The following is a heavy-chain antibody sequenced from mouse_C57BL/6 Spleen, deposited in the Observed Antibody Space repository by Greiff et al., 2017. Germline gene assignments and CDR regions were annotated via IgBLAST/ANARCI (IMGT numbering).Heavy chain of an antibody. CDR2: IYPGSGST. D-gene: IGHD3-2*02. J-gene: IGHJ2*01. CDR1: GYTFTSYW. Sequence: VKLQQPGAELVKPGASVKMSCKASGYTFTSYWITWVKQRPGQGLEWIGDIYPGSGSTNYNEKFKSKATLTVDTSSSTAYMQLSSLTSEDSAVYYCAREGETAQATDYWGQGTTLTVSS. V-gene: IGHV1-55*01. CDR3: AREGETAQATDY.